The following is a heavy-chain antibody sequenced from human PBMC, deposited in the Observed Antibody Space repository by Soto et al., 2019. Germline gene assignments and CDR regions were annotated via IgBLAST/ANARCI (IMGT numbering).Heavy chain of an antibody. D-gene: IGHD3-3*01. CDR2: IIPIFGTA. Sequence: QVQLVQSGAEVKKPGSSVKVSCKASGGTFSSYAISWVRQAPGQGLEWMGGIIPIFGTANYAQKFQGRVTITAXXSXSXXYVELSSLRSEDTAVYYCARGDTIFGVVTTYGMDVWGKGTTVTVSS. V-gene: IGHV1-69*12. CDR3: ARGDTIFGVVTTYGMDV. CDR1: GGTFSSYA. J-gene: IGHJ6*04.